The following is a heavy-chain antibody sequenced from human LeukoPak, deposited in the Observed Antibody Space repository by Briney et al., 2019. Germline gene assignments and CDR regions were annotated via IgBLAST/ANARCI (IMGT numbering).Heavy chain of an antibody. Sequence: GGSPRLSCAASGITFSSYAMSWVRQAPGKGLEWVSAISGSGGSTYYADSVKGRFTISRDNSKNTLYLQMNSLRDEDTAVYYCAKGWELLQSLDYWGQGTLVTVSS. V-gene: IGHV3-23*01. J-gene: IGHJ4*02. D-gene: IGHD1-26*01. CDR3: AKGWELLQSLDY. CDR1: GITFSSYA. CDR2: ISGSGGST.